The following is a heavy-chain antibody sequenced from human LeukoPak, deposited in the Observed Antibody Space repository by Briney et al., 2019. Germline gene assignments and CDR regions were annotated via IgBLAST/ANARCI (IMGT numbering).Heavy chain of an antibody. D-gene: IGHD6-13*01. CDR1: GGSISSSSYY. CDR3: ARAPMWWYSSSWSAICWFDP. CDR2: INHSGST. J-gene: IGHJ5*02. V-gene: IGHV4-39*07. Sequence: SETLSLTCTVSGGSISSSSYYWGWIRQPPGKGLKWIGEINHSGSTNYNPSLKSRVTISVDTSKNQFSLKLSSVTAADTAVYYCARAPMWWYSSSWSAICWFDPWGQGTLVTVSS.